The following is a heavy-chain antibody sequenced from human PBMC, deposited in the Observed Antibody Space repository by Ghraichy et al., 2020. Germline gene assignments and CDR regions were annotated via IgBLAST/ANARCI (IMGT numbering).Heavy chain of an antibody. J-gene: IGHJ4*02. V-gene: IGHV4-30-4*01. CDR3: ARWGSRGKVVVTAIDY. Sequence: TLSLTCTVSGDSISNNGYYWTWIRQSPGEGLEWIGYIHYTESTYYNPSLKGRLIISLDTSKNQFSLKLSSVTAADTAVYYCARWGSRGKVVVTAIDYWGQGTLVTVSS. CDR2: IHYTEST. CDR1: GDSISNNGYY. D-gene: IGHD2-15*01.